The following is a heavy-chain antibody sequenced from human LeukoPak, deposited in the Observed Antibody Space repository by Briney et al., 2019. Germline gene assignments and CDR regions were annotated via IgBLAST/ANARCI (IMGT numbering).Heavy chain of an antibody. J-gene: IGHJ6*03. V-gene: IGHV4-34*01. CDR2: INHSGST. D-gene: IGHD6-6*01. Sequence: SETLSLTCAVYGGSFSGYYWSWIRQPPGKGLEWIGEINHSGSTNYNPSLKSRVTISVDTSNNQLSLKLSSVTAADTAVYYCARGGGYSSSSGNVYYYMDVWGKGTTVTVSS. CDR3: ARGGGYSSSSGNVYYYMDV. CDR1: GGSFSGYY.